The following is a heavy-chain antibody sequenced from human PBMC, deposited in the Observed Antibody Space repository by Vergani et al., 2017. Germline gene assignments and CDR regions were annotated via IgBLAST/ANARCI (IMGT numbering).Heavy chain of an antibody. V-gene: IGHV5-51*01. Sequence: EVQLVQSGAEVKKPGESLKISCKGSGSGYDFTRYWIGWVRQMPGKGLEWMGIIYPGDSKRRYSPSFQCQVTVSVDKSISTAYLQWSSLTASDTAIYYCLRQVAVAGKWLSPYYYYSMDVWGQGTTVTVSS. CDR1: GYDFTRYW. D-gene: IGHD6-19*01. J-gene: IGHJ6*02. CDR2: IYPGDSKR. CDR3: LRQVAVAGKWLSPYYYYSMDV.